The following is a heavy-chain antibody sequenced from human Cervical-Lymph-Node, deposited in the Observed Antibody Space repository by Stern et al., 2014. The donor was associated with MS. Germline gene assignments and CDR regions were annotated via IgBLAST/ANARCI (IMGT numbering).Heavy chain of an antibody. Sequence: VQLEESGGGVVQPGRSLRLSCAASGFTFNTYAIHWVRQAPGKGLEWVALISYDGNSKYYADSVRGRFTISRDSSRRTVFLQMNSLRTDDTAIYYCARAYSSTWYAYFDYWGQGALVTVSS. V-gene: IGHV3-30*14. CDR3: ARAYSSTWYAYFDY. J-gene: IGHJ4*02. CDR1: GFTFNTYA. CDR2: ISYDGNSK. D-gene: IGHD2-2*01.